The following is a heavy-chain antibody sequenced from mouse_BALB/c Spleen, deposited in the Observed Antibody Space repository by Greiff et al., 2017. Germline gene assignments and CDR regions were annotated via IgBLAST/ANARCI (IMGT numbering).Heavy chain of an antibody. CDR3: ARDRAYGSSYVTPFAY. Sequence: EVQLQQSGPGLVKPSQSLSLTCSVTGYSITSGYYWNWIRQFPGNKLEWMGYISYDGSNNYNPSLKNRISITRDTSKNQFFLKLNSVTTEDTATYYCARDRAYGSSYVTPFAYWGQGTLVTVSA. J-gene: IGHJ3*01. CDR2: ISYDGSN. V-gene: IGHV3-6*02. CDR1: GYSITSGYY. D-gene: IGHD1-1*01.